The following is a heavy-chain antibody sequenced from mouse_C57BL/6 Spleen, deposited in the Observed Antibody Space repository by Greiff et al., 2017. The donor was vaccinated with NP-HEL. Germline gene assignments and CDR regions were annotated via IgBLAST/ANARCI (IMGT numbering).Heavy chain of an antibody. J-gene: IGHJ2*01. CDR2: ISSGSSTI. D-gene: IGHD1-1*01. CDR3: ARDSTVVAYYFDY. Sequence: EVQGVESGGGLVKPGGSLKLSCAASGFTFSDYGMHWVRQAPERGLEWVAYISSGSSTIYYADTVKGRFTISRDNAKNTLFLQMTSLRSEDTAMYYCARDSTVVAYYFDYWGQGTTLTVSS. CDR1: GFTFSDYG. V-gene: IGHV5-17*01.